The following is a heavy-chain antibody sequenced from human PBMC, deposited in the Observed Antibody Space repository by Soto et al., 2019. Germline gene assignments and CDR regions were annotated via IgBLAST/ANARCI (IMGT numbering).Heavy chain of an antibody. J-gene: IGHJ4*02. V-gene: IGHV3-23*01. CDR1: GFTFSSYA. Sequence: PGGSLRLSCAASGFTFSSYAMSWVRQAPGKGLEWVSAISGSGGSTYYADSVKGRFTISRDNSKNTLYLQMNSLRAEDTAVYYCAKGTGSRYFDCSYFDYWGQGTLVTVSS. CDR3: AKGTGSRYFDCSYFDY. D-gene: IGHD3-9*01. CDR2: ISGSGGST.